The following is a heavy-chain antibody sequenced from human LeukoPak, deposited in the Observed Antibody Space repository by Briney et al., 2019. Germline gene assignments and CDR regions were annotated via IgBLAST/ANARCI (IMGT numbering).Heavy chain of an antibody. CDR3: ARDLSSGGWTLEFDY. CDR1: GYTFSTYG. J-gene: IGHJ4*02. D-gene: IGHD1-1*01. Sequence: ASVKVSCKTSGYTFSTYGITWVRQAPGQGFQWMGWISAHSGDTKYAENFQGRISLTTDTSATTAYMELWSLTSDDTAVYYCARDLSSGGWTLEFDYWGQGSLVTVAS. CDR2: ISAHSGDT. V-gene: IGHV1-18*01.